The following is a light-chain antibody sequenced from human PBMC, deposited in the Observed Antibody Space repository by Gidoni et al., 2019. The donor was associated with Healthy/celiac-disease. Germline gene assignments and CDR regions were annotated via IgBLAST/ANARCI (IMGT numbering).Light chain of an antibody. Sequence: QAVLTQPSSLSASHGASARLTLTLRRGINVGTYRIYWYQQKPGSPPQYLLRYKSDSDKQHGSGVPSLFSGSNDASANAGIFLISGLQSADEADYYCMIWHSSAYVFGTGTKVTVL. J-gene: IGLJ1*01. V-gene: IGLV5-45*03. CDR2: YKSDSDK. CDR1: RGINVGTYR. CDR3: MIWHSSAYV.